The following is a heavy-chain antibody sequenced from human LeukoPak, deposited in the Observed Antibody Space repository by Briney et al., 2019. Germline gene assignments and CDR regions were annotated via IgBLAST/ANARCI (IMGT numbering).Heavy chain of an antibody. D-gene: IGHD6-13*01. CDR1: GFTFSSYA. V-gene: IGHV3-23*01. CDR3: AKGDSSSWLFDY. Sequence: GGSLRLSCAASGFTFSSYAMSWVRQAPGKGLEWVSGISGSGGITYYADSVKGRFTISRDNSKNTLYLQMNSLRAEDTAVYYCAKGDSSSWLFDYWGQGTLVTVSS. CDR2: ISGSGGIT. J-gene: IGHJ4*02.